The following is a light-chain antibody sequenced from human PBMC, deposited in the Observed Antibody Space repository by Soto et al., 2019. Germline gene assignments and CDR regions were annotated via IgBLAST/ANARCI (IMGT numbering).Light chain of an antibody. CDR2: KAS. CDR1: RTSNW. V-gene: IGKV1-5*03. J-gene: IGKJ1*01. Sequence: DIQMTQSPSTLPASVGDRVTITSRAGRTSNWLAWYQQKPGKAPKLLIYKASSLESGVPSRFGGSGSGTEFTLTISSLQPDDFATYYCQQYNNYSPRTFGQGTKVEIK. CDR3: QQYNNYSPRT.